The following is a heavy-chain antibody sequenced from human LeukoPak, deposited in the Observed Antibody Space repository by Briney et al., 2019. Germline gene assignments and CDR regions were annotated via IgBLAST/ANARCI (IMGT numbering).Heavy chain of an antibody. CDR3: ARDYDSSGYYYFVY. CDR2: INPNSGGT. CDR1: GYTFTGYY. V-gene: IGHV1-2*06. D-gene: IGHD3-22*01. J-gene: IGHJ4*02. Sequence: GASVKVSCKASGYTFTGYYIHWVRQAPGQGLEWMGRINPNSGGTNYAQKFQGRVTMTRDTSISTAYMELSRLRSDDTAVYSCARDYDSSGYYYFVYWGQGTLVTVSS.